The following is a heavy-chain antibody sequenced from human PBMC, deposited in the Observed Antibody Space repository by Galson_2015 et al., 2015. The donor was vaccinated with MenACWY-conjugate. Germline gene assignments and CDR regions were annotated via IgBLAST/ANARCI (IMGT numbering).Heavy chain of an antibody. Sequence: SVKVSCKASGGTFNTHALTWVRQAPRHGLEWMGGVITIMGKPNYAQRFQGRLTISADDSTSSAYMEMKNLTSDDTAVYYCARDRVGQTNFYYFDDWGQGIVVTVSP. CDR3: ARDRVGQTNFYYFDD. CDR1: GGTFNTHA. D-gene: IGHD1-26*01. CDR2: VITIMGKP. V-gene: IGHV1-69*13. J-gene: IGHJ4*02.